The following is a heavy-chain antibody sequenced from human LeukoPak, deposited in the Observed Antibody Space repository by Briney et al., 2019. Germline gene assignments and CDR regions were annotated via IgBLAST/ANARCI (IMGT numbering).Heavy chain of an antibody. D-gene: IGHD3-22*01. CDR2: IIPIFGTA. CDR3: ATTRSGPDSSGYYFDY. J-gene: IGHJ4*02. Sequence: SVKVSCKASGGTFSSYAISWVRQAPGQGLEWMGGIIPIFGTANYAQKFQGRVTITTDESTSTAYMELSSLRSEDTAVYYCATTRSGPDSSGYYFDYWGQGTLVTASS. CDR1: GGTFSSYA. V-gene: IGHV1-69*05.